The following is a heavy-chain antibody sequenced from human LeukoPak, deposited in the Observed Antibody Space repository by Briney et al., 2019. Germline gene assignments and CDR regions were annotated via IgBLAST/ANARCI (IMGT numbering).Heavy chain of an antibody. CDR1: GGSISSYY. CDR3: ARELYSGYDY. V-gene: IGHV4-59*01. Sequence: SETLSLTCTVSGGSISSYYWSWIRQPPGKGLEWIGYIYYTGSTNYNPSLKSRVTISVDTAKNQFSLNVRSVTAADTAVYYCARELYSGYDYWGQGTLVTVSS. J-gene: IGHJ4*02. D-gene: IGHD5-12*01. CDR2: IYYTGST.